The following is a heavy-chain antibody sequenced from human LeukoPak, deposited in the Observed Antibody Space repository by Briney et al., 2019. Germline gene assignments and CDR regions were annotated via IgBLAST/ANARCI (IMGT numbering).Heavy chain of an antibody. CDR3: TRLYCSGGSCYQDYFDY. D-gene: IGHD2-15*01. CDR2: ISGSGGST. J-gene: IGHJ4*02. CDR1: GFTFSSYA. V-gene: IGHV3-23*01. Sequence: GGSLRLSCAASGFTFSSYAMSWVRQAPGKGLEWVSAISGSGGSTYYADSVKGRFTISRDNSKNTLYLQMNSLRAEDTAVYYCTRLYCSGGSCYQDYFDYWGQGTLVTVSS.